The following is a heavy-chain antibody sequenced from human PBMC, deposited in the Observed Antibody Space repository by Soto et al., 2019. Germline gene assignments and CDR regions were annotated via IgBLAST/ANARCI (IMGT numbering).Heavy chain of an antibody. CDR2: ISTYNGNT. Sequence: QVQLVQSGAEVKKPGASVKVSCTASGYTFSSFGMTWVRQAPGQGLEWMGWISTYNGNTNYAQKLQGRVTMTIDTSTSTAYMELRSLRSDDTAMYYGATCSVPSFHRGREWFAPWGQGTLVTVSA. V-gene: IGHV1-18*04. CDR1: GYTFSSFG. D-gene: IGHD2-2*01. CDR3: ATCSVPSFHRGREWFAP. J-gene: IGHJ5*02.